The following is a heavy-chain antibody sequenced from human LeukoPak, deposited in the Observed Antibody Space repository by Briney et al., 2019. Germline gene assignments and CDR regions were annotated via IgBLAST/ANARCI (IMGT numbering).Heavy chain of an antibody. Sequence: SETLSLTCTVSGYSISSGYYWGWIRQPPGKGLEWIGSLYHSGSTYYNPSLKSRVTISIDTSKNQFSLKLSSVTAADTAVYYCARSGTGLLRYYFDYWGQGTLVTVSS. V-gene: IGHV4-38-2*02. D-gene: IGHD3-22*01. J-gene: IGHJ4*02. CDR1: GYSISSGYY. CDR2: LYHSGST. CDR3: ARSGTGLLRYYFDY.